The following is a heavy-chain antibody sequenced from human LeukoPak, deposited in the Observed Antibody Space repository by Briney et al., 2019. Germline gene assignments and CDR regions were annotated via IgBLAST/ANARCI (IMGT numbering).Heavy chain of an antibody. V-gene: IGHV3-7*01. CDR2: IKQDGTET. D-gene: IGHD3-3*01. Sequence: GGSLRLSCVASGLTFNRYWMSWLRQVPGKGLEGVANIKQDGTETHYVDSVKGRFTISRDNAKSSLYLQMNSLRAEDTAVYYCARDCLGSQFWSGYYLGPDNYFDYWGQGSLVTVSS. CDR3: ARDCLGSQFWSGYYLGPDNYFDY. J-gene: IGHJ4*02. CDR1: GLTFNRYW.